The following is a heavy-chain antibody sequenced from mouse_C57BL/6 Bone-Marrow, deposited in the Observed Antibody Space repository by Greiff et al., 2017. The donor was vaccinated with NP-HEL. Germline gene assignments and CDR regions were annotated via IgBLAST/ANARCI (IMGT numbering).Heavy chain of an antibody. CDR1: GYTFTDYY. CDR2: IGPGSGST. CDR3: AREGITTVVSGDWFAY. V-gene: IGHV1-77*01. Sequence: QVQLKQSGAELVKPGASVKISCKASGYTFTDYYINWVKQRPGQGLEWIGKIGPGSGSTYHNEKCKGKATLTADKSSSTAYMQLSSLTSEDSAVYFCAREGITTVVSGDWFAYWGQGTLVTVSA. J-gene: IGHJ3*01. D-gene: IGHD1-1*01.